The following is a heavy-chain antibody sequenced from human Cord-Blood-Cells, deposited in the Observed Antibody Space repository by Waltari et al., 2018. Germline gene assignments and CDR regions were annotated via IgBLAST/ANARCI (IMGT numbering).Heavy chain of an antibody. CDR1: GYSISSGYY. CDR2: IYHSGSP. J-gene: IGHJ5*02. CDR3: ARMGNTVTLSWFDP. V-gene: IGHV4-38-2*02. Sequence: QVQLQESGPGLVKPSETLSLTCTVSGYSISSGYYWGWIRQPPGKGLEWIGSIYHSGSPSYNPSLKSRVTISVDTSKNQFSLKLSSVTAADTAVYYCARMGNTVTLSWFDPWGQGTLVTVSS. D-gene: IGHD4-4*01.